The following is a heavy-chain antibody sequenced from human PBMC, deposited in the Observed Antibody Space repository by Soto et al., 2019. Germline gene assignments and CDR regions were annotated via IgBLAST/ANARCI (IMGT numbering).Heavy chain of an antibody. D-gene: IGHD2-21*01. Sequence: ASVKVSCKASGYTFTSYDINWVRQATGQGLEWMGWMNPNSGNTGYAQKFQGRVTITADKSTSTAYMELSSLRSEDTAVYYCARRWGGTFDYWGQGTLVTVSS. J-gene: IGHJ4*02. V-gene: IGHV1-8*01. CDR1: GYTFTSYD. CDR3: ARRWGGTFDY. CDR2: MNPNSGNT.